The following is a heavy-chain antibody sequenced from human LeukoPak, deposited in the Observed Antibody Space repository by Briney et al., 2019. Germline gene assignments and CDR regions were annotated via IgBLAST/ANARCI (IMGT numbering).Heavy chain of an antibody. CDR3: AKHNGYSSSWYSY. D-gene: IGHD6-13*01. CDR1: GFTFSSYA. Sequence: GGSLRLSCAASGFTFSSYALSWVRQAPGKGLEWVSAISGSGASTYYADSVKGRFTVSRDNSKNTLYLQMNSLRAEDTAVYYCAKHNGYSSSWYSYWGQGTLVTVSS. CDR2: ISGSGAST. J-gene: IGHJ4*02. V-gene: IGHV3-23*01.